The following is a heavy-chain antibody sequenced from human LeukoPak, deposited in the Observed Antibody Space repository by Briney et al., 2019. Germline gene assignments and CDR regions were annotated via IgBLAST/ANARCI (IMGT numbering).Heavy chain of an antibody. CDR1: GGSISSSDW. D-gene: IGHD4-17*01. V-gene: IGHV4-4*02. CDR3: AKSYGDSPFDY. J-gene: IGHJ4*02. CDR2: IYHSGST. Sequence: SGTLSLTCAVSGGSISSSDWWGWVRQPPGKGLEWIGEIYHSGSTDYNPSLKSRVTISVDKSKNQFSLKLSSVTAADTAVYYCAKSYGDSPFDYWGQGTLVTVSS.